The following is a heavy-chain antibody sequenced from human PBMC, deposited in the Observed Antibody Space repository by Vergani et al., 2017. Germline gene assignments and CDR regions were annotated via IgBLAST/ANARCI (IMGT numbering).Heavy chain of an antibody. CDR3: ARVWMVQGVIGPYDLGMDV. CDR2: IIPIFGTA. CDR1: VGTFSSYA. Sequence: QVQLVQSGAEVKKPGSSVQVSCKASVGTFSSYAISWVRQAPGQGLEWMGGIIPIFGTAYYAQKFKGRVTITADESTSTAYMGLSSLRSEDTAVYYCARVWMVQGVIGPYDLGMDVWGQGTTVTVSS. D-gene: IGHD3-10*01. V-gene: IGHV1-69*12. J-gene: IGHJ6*02.